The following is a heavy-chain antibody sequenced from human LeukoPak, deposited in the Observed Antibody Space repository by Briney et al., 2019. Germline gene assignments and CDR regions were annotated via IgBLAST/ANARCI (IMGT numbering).Heavy chain of an antibody. CDR1: GYTFTGYY. D-gene: IGHD3-3*01. Sequence: GASVKVSCKASGYTFTGYYMHWVRQAPGQGLEWMGWINPNSGGTNYAQKFQGRVTMTRDTSISTAYMELSRLRSDDTAVYYCAREGITIFGVVIRDTWFDPWGQGTLVTVSS. CDR3: AREGITIFGVVIRDTWFDP. V-gene: IGHV1-2*02. J-gene: IGHJ5*02. CDR2: INPNSGGT.